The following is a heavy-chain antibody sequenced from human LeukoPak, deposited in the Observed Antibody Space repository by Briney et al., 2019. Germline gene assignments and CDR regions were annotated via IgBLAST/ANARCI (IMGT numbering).Heavy chain of an antibody. CDR3: ARDRSYAFAI. V-gene: IGHV3-53*01. CDR2: IYSDGST. CDR1: GFIVSGDF. J-gene: IGHJ3*02. Sequence: GGSLRLSCAASGFIVSGDFMSWVRQAPGKGLEWVSVIYSDGSTYYADSVKGRFTISRDNSKNTLYLQMNSLRAEDSALYYCARDRSYAFAIWGQGTMVTVSS. D-gene: IGHD6-13*01.